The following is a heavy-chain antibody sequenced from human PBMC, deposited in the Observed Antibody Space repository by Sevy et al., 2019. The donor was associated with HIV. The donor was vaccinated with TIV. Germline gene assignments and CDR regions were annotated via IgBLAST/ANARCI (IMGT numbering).Heavy chain of an antibody. CDR1: GFTFSSYS. CDR3: AREEHGYGDYGGAFDI. CDR2: ISSSSTI. Sequence: GGFLRLSCAASGFTFSSYSMNWVRQAPGKGLEWVSYISSSSTIYYADSVKGRFTISRDNAKNSLYLQMNSLRDEDTAVYYCAREEHGYGDYGGAFDIWGQGTMVTVSS. J-gene: IGHJ3*02. V-gene: IGHV3-48*02. D-gene: IGHD4-17*01.